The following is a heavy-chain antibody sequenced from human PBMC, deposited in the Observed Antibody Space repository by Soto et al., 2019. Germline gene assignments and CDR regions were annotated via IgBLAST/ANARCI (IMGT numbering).Heavy chain of an antibody. J-gene: IGHJ1*01. CDR2: ISWNSGRI. Sequence: EVQLVESGGGLVQPGRSLRLSCAACGFTFDDYAMHWVRQAPGKGLEWVSGISWNSGRIGHADSVKGRFTMSREYATNSLYLQMISLRAEDTAFSYYATVSYWGKGSLVTVSS. CDR1: GFTFDDYA. V-gene: IGHV3-9*01. D-gene: IGHD4-17*01. CDR3: ATVSY.